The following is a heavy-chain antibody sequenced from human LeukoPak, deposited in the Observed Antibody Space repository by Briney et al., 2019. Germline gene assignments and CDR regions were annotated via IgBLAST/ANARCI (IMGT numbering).Heavy chain of an antibody. V-gene: IGHV3-23*01. J-gene: IGHJ4*02. CDR3: TKNVTVKRYIDY. D-gene: IGHD2-21*02. Sequence: GGSLRLSCAAAGFILSNHAMSWVRQAPGKGLQWIAVSSGSGRTIEYEDSVKGRFTISRDNSKNTLSLQMNSLRVEDTAIYYCTKNVTVKRYIDYWGQGTVVTVSS. CDR1: GFILSNHA. CDR2: SSGSGRTI.